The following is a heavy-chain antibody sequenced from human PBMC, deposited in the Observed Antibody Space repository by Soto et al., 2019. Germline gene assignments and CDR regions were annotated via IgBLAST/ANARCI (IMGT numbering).Heavy chain of an antibody. CDR2: INTNTGNP. D-gene: IGHD6-19*01. CDR1: GYTFTSYA. Sequence: ASVKVSCKASGYTFTSYAMNWVRQAPGQGLEWMGWINTNTGNPTYAQGFTGRFVFSLDTSVSTAYLQMNSLRAEDTAVYYCAKVPRHGLSSGWDWGQGTMVTVSS. V-gene: IGHV7-4-1*02. CDR3: AKVPRHGLSSGWD. J-gene: IGHJ3*01.